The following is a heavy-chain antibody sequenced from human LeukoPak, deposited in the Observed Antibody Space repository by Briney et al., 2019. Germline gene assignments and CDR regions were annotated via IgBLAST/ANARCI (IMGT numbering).Heavy chain of an antibody. CDR1: GGSISSSSYY. V-gene: IGHV4-39*01. J-gene: IGHJ5*02. CDR2: TYYSGST. CDR3: ARTASRGIAAAP. Sequence: SETLSLTCTVSGGSISSSSYYWGWIRQPPGKGLEWIGSTYYSGSTYYNPSLNSRATISVDTSKNQFSLKLSSVTAADTAVYYCARTASRGIAAAPWGQGTLVTVSS. D-gene: IGHD6-13*01.